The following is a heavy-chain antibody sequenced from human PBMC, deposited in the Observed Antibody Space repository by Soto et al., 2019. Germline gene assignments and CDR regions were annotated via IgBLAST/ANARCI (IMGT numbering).Heavy chain of an antibody. J-gene: IGHJ3*02. V-gene: IGHV1-2*02. Sequence: GASVKVSCKASGYTFTGYYMHWVRQAPVQGLEWMGWMNPKSGGTNYGQKFEGRVAMTRDRAISTAYMELSRLRSDDTALYSCAPVRQDSSSPDAFDIWGQRTMVTVSS. CDR2: MNPKSGGT. D-gene: IGHD6-6*01. CDR3: APVRQDSSSPDAFDI. CDR1: GYTFTGYY.